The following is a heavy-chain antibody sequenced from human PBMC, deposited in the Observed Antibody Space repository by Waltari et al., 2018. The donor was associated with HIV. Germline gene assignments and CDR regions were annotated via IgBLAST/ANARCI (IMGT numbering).Heavy chain of an antibody. D-gene: IGHD6-19*01. CDR1: GGAFSGVY. J-gene: IGHJ6*01. Sequence: QVHLEQWGTGLLRPSETLSLTCAVYGGAFSGVYWSWIRQSPGRGLEWIGEVNHVGRTNYSPSLKGRVTVSVDTSKNQFSLTMRSVTAADTAVYYCARDSAPGLAVDDDDGEFFYYGLDVWGQGTTVTVSS. CDR2: VNHVGRT. V-gene: IGHV4-34*01. CDR3: ARDSAPGLAVDDDDGEFFYYGLDV.